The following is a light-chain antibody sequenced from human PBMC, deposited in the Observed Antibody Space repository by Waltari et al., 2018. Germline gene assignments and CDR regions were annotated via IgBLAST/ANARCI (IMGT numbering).Light chain of an antibody. J-gene: IGLJ2*01. CDR1: ALPKQY. CDR3: LSPETRGSWV. V-gene: IGLV3-25*03. CDR2: KDR. Sequence: SYELTQSPSVSLSPGQTARTPCRWAALPKQYAYWYQKKPGQAPVLIIFKDRERPSGIPERFSGSTSGTTVTLTITGVQAEDEADYYCLSPETRGSWVFGGGTKLTVL.